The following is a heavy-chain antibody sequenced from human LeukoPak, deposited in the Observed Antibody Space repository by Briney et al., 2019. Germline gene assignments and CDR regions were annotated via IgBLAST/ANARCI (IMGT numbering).Heavy chain of an antibody. CDR1: DYYISSGHY. CDR3: ARREVGATTGAFDI. CDR2: IYYSGGT. D-gene: IGHD1-26*01. V-gene: IGHV4-59*08. J-gene: IGHJ3*02. Sequence: PSETLSLTCTVSDYYISSGHYWSWIRQPPGKGLEWIGYIYYSGGTNYNPSLKSRVTISVDTSKNQFSLKLSSVTAADTAVYYCARREVGATTGAFDIWGQGTMVTVSS.